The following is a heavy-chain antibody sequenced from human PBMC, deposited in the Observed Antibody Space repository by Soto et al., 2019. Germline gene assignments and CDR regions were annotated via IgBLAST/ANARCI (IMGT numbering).Heavy chain of an antibody. Sequence: SETLSLTCTVSGGSISDYYWSWIRQPPGKGLEYIGHIYYSGSTNYNPSLKSRVTISLDTSKNQFSLKLSSVTAADTAVYYCGRQLGADYFDYWGQGTLVTVSS. V-gene: IGHV4-59*08. CDR3: GRQLGADYFDY. J-gene: IGHJ4*02. D-gene: IGHD3-16*01. CDR1: GGSISDYY. CDR2: IYYSGST.